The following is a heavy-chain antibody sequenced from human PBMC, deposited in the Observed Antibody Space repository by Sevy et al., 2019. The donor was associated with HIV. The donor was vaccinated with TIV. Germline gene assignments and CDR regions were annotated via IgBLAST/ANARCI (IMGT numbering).Heavy chain of an antibody. CDR2: IYYTGRT. CDR3: AREVDVPTVSDAFYI. V-gene: IGHV4-31*03. J-gene: IGHJ3*02. Sequence: SETLSLTCTVSGDSISSVNYFWSWIRQHPGKGLEWVGYIYYTGRTFYNASLESRVKISRDTSRNQFSLNLSSVTAADTAMYYCAREVDVPTVSDAFYIWGQGTMVTVSS. D-gene: IGHD4-4*01. CDR1: GDSISSVNYF.